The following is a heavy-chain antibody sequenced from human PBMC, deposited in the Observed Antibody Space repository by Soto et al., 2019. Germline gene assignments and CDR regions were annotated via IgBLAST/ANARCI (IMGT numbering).Heavy chain of an antibody. Sequence: GGSLRLSCTGSGFRFGEYAMSWFRQAPGKGPEWVGVIRSKAYGATAEYAASVKGRFTISRHDSDSIVYLQMNSLKAEDTAVYYCARRAPVTPFDYWGQGTLVTVSS. CDR2: IRSKAYGATA. CDR3: ARRAPVTPFDY. CDR1: GFRFGEYA. D-gene: IGHD4-17*01. V-gene: IGHV3-49*03. J-gene: IGHJ4*02.